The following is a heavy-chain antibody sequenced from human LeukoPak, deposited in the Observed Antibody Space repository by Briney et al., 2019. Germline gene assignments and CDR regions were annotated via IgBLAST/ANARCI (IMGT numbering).Heavy chain of an antibody. V-gene: IGHV1-18*01. D-gene: IGHD3-22*01. CDR2: ISDNNVNT. Sequence: ASVKVSCKASGYTFTRYGISWVRQAPGQGLEWMGWISDNNVNTNYAQKFQGRVTMSTDTSTNTAYMELRSLRSDDTAVYYCARDGGYYYDSSGYYFEYWGQGTLVTVS. CDR1: GYTFTRYG. J-gene: IGHJ4*02. CDR3: ARDGGYYYDSSGYYFEY.